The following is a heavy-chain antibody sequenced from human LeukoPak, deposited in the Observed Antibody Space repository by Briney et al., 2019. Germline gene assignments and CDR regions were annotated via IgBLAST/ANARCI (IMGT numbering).Heavy chain of an antibody. CDR2: IIPIFGTA. Sequence: GASVKVSCKASGGTFSSYAFSWVRQAPGQGLEWMGGIIPIFGTANYAQKFQGRVTITADESTSTAYMELSSLRSEDTAVYYCARAYDSSGYFDYWGQGTPVTVSS. CDR1: GGTFSSYA. CDR3: ARAYDSSGYFDY. V-gene: IGHV1-69*13. D-gene: IGHD3-22*01. J-gene: IGHJ4*02.